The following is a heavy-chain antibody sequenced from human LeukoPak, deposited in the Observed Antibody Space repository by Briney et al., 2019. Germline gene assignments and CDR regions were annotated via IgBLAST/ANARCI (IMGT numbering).Heavy chain of an antibody. Sequence: SGTLSLTCAVSGGSISSSNWWSWVRQPPGKGLEWIGEIYHSGSTNYSPSLKSRVTISVDTSKNQFSLKLSSVTAADTAVYYCARRSGTYHAFDIWGQGTMVTVSS. D-gene: IGHD1-26*01. V-gene: IGHV4-4*02. J-gene: IGHJ3*02. CDR3: ARRSGTYHAFDI. CDR2: IYHSGST. CDR1: GGSISSSNW.